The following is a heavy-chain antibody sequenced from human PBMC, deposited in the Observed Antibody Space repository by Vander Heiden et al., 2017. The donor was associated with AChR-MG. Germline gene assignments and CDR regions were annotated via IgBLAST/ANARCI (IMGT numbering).Heavy chain of an antibody. V-gene: IGHV1-69*17. D-gene: IGHD3-10*01. Sequence: QVHLVQSGTEVRKPGSSVRVSCATSLEPFSDYAISWVRQVPAQGPEWMGGIVHFFGISHYGERFQGRLSITADKSTRTAYMELSNLRSDDSAIYYCTRWVYDYGKSLYFFDYWGQGTLVTVSS. CDR3: TRWVYDYGKSLYFFDY. CDR1: LEPFSDYA. J-gene: IGHJ4*02. CDR2: IVHFFGIS.